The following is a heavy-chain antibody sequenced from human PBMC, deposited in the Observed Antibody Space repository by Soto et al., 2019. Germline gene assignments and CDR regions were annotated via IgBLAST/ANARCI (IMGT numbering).Heavy chain of an antibody. V-gene: IGHV4-59*01. CDR3: ARGRIQLWYPFDY. J-gene: IGHJ4*02. Sequence: TQTLTCAPCRHYLNSYYGKWIRQPAGKGLEWIGYIYYSGSTNYNPSLKSRVTISVDTSKNQFSLKLSSVTAADTAVYYCARGRIQLWYPFDYWGEGTLVTVS. CDR1: RHYLNSYY. D-gene: IGHD5-18*01. CDR2: IYYSGST.